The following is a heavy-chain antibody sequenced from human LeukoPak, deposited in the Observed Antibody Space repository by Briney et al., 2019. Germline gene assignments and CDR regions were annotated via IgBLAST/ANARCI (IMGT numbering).Heavy chain of an antibody. Sequence: SETLSLTCAVYGGSFSGYYWAWIRQPPGKGLEWIGSIYHSGSTYYNPSLKSRVTISVDTSKNQFSLKLSSVTAADTAVYYCARVGETRSHGLGDYWGQGTLVTVSS. CDR2: IYHSGST. V-gene: IGHV4-38-2*01. CDR1: GGSFSGYY. D-gene: IGHD3-10*01. CDR3: ARVGETRSHGLGDY. J-gene: IGHJ4*02.